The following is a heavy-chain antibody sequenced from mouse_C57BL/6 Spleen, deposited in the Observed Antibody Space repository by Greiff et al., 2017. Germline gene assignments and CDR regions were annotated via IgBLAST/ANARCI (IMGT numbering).Heavy chain of an antibody. CDR1: GYTFTDYN. J-gene: IGHJ1*03. CDR2: INPNNGGT. CDR3: AKVPYYYGSSFWYFEV. V-gene: IGHV1-18*01. D-gene: IGHD1-1*01. Sequence: VQLQQSGPELVKPGASVKIPCKASGYTFTDYNMDWVKQSHGKSLEWIGDINPNNGGTIYIQTFQGKATLPVDTSSSTAYMVLRSLTSEDTAVYYCAKVPYYYGSSFWYFEVWGTGTTVTVSS.